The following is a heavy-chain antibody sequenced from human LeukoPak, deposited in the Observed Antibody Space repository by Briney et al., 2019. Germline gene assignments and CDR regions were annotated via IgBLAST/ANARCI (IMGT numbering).Heavy chain of an antibody. CDR3: ARDRGVGQQLDNWFDP. J-gene: IGHJ5*02. Sequence: SETLSLTCTVSDYFISSNYYWGWIRQPPGKGLEWIGSIYHSGNTFYNPSVKSRLTISVDTSKNQFSLRLNSVTAADTAVYFCARDRGVGQQLDNWFDPWGQGTLVTVSS. V-gene: IGHV4-38-2*02. CDR1: DYFISSNYY. CDR2: IYHSGNT. D-gene: IGHD6-13*01.